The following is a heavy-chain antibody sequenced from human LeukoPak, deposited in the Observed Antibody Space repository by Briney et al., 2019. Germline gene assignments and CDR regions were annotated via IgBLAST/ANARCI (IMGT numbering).Heavy chain of an antibody. D-gene: IGHD3-10*01. CDR2: IDGSGGTT. Sequence: GGSLRLSCAASGFTFTRNAMAWVRQAPGKGLEWVSAIDGSGGTTFYADSVKGRVTISRVQSTNTVYLQMNSLRADDTAVYYCAKDPLVRGLTYDYWGQGTLVTVSS. J-gene: IGHJ4*02. V-gene: IGHV3-23*01. CDR1: GFTFTRNA. CDR3: AKDPLVRGLTYDY.